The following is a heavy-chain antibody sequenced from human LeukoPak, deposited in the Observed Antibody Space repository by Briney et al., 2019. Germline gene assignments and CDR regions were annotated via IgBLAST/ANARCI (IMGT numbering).Heavy chain of an antibody. D-gene: IGHD4-17*01. J-gene: IGHJ4*02. CDR1: GFTFSGYS. Sequence: PGGSLRLSCAASGFTFSGYSMNWVRQAPRKGQEGGSYISSSSSTIYYADSVKGRFTISRDNAKNSLYLQMNSLRDEDTAVYYCARDPTVTDQGEYWGQGTLVTVSS. CDR3: ARDPTVTDQGEY. V-gene: IGHV3-48*02. CDR2: ISSSSSTI.